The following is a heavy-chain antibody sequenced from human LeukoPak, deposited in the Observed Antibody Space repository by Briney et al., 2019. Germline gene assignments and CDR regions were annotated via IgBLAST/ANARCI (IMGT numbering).Heavy chain of an antibody. J-gene: IGHJ6*02. Sequence: GGSLRFSCAASGFTFSSYAMHWVRQAPGKGLEWVAVISYDGSNKYYADSVKGRFTISRDNSKNTLYLQMNSLRAEDTAVYYCARGILSTSDYYGMDVWGQGTTVTVSS. CDR3: ARGILSTSDYYGMDV. V-gene: IGHV3-30-3*01. D-gene: IGHD2-15*01. CDR1: GFTFSSYA. CDR2: ISYDGSNK.